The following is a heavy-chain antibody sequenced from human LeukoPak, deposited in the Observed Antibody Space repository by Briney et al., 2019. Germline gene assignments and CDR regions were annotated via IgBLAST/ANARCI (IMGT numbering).Heavy chain of an antibody. V-gene: IGHV3-23*01. CDR3: AKEIGRDDYNRCDY. CDR1: GFTLSSYA. J-gene: IGHJ4*02. D-gene: IGHD5-24*01. Sequence: PGGSLRLSCAAAGFTLSSYAMNWVRQTPGEGLEWVSGMSAGGGTTYADSVKGRFTISRDTSKNTLYLQMDALRAEDTAIYFCAKEIGRDDYNRCDYWGQGTPVTVSS. CDR2: MSAGGGTT.